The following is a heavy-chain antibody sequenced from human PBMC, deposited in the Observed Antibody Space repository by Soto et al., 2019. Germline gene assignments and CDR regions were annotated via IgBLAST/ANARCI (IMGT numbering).Heavy chain of an antibody. Sequence: ASETLSLTCTVSGDSITSSYWSWIRQPPGKTLEWIGYIYHSGTTTYNPSLKSRVSISVDTSKNQFSLRLTSVIAADTAVYYCARDMPYAAGSLAGCDYWGQGILVTVSS. J-gene: IGHJ4*02. V-gene: IGHV4-59*01. CDR1: GDSITSSY. D-gene: IGHD1-26*01. CDR2: IYHSGTT. CDR3: ARDMPYAAGSLAGCDY.